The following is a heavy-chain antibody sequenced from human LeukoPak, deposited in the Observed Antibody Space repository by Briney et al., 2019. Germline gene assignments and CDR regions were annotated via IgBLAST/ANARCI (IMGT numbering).Heavy chain of an antibody. V-gene: IGHV5-51*01. Sequence: GASLQISCQGCGSIFTSYWIGWGRQLPGKGMEWMGVIYPGDSRIRYNPSFQGQVTISVDKSISTAYLQWVSLRASDSAMYYCACRDLTSTWSFPWGQGTLVTVSS. D-gene: IGHD6-13*01. CDR1: GSIFTSYW. CDR3: ACRDLTSTWSFP. CDR2: IYPGDSRI. J-gene: IGHJ5*02.